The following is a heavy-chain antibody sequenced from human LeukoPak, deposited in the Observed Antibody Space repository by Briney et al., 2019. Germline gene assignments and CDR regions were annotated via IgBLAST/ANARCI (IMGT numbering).Heavy chain of an antibody. J-gene: IGHJ5*02. CDR3: AKDSLYGGSYARYNWFDP. V-gene: IGHV3-23*01. CDR1: GFTFSSYA. D-gene: IGHD1-26*01. CDR2: ISGSGGST. Sequence: GGSLRLSCAASGFTFSSYAMSWVRQAPGKGLEWVSAISGSGGSTYYADSVKGRFTISRDNSKNTLYLQMNSLRAEDTAVYYCAKDSLYGGSYARYNWFDPWGQGTLVTVSS.